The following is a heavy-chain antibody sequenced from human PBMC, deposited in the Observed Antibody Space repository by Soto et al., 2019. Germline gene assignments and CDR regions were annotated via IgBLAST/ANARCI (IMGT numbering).Heavy chain of an antibody. CDR3: SRQLGIHSPYFFRGMDV. J-gene: IGHJ6*02. CDR1: GFSFRDST. V-gene: IGHV3-73*02. Sequence: EVQLVESGGGLVQPGGSLKLSCVASGFSFRDSTIHWVRQASGKGLEWLGRIRGKTYSFATAYSESVKGRFTFAREDSKHTVYLQMNSLKTEDTAVYYCSRQLGIHSPYFFRGMDVWGQGTTVIVSS. CDR2: IRGKTYSFAT. D-gene: IGHD2-21*01.